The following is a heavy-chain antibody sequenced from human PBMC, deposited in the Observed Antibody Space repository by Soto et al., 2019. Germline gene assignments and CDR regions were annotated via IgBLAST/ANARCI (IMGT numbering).Heavy chain of an antibody. CDR3: ALEDIVVVPAAMEVEDSDYMDV. CDR2: IITILGIA. V-gene: IGHV1-69*02. Sequence: QVQLVQSGAEVKKPGSSVKVSSKASGGTFSSYTIRWVRQAPGQGLEWMGRIITILGIANYAQKFKGRVTITTDKSTSTAYMELSSLSSEDTAVYYCALEDIVVVPAAMEVEDSDYMDVGGKGTTVTVSS. CDR1: GGTFSSYT. D-gene: IGHD2-2*01. J-gene: IGHJ6*03.